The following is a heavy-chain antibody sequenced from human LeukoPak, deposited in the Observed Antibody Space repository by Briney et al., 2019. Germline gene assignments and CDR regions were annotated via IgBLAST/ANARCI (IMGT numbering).Heavy chain of an antibody. J-gene: IGHJ4*02. V-gene: IGHV3-23*01. CDR3: AKMMDQRPTGFDY. Sequence: GGSLRLSCAASGFTFSSYAMSWVRQAPGKWLEWVSAISGSGGSTYYADSVKGRFTISRDNSKNTLYLQMNSLRAEDTAVYYCAKMMDQRPTGFDYWGQGTLVTVSS. CDR1: GFTFSSYA. D-gene: IGHD3-9*01. CDR2: ISGSGGST.